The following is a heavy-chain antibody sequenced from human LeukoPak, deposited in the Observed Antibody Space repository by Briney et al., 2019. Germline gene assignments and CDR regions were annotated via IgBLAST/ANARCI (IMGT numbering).Heavy chain of an antibody. V-gene: IGHV3-30*02. Sequence: GGSLRLSCAASGFTFSSYAMHWVRQAPGKGLEWVAFIRYDGNNKYYVDSVKGRFTISRDNSKNTLYLVMNSLRAEDTAVYYCAQETYDAFNLWGQGTLVTVSS. J-gene: IGHJ3*01. CDR2: IRYDGNNK. CDR3: AQETYDAFNL. CDR1: GFTFSSYA.